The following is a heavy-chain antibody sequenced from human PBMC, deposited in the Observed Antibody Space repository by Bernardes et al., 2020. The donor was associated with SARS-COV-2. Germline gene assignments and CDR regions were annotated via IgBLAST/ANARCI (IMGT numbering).Heavy chain of an antibody. CDR1: GFTFGDYG. Sequence: GGSLRLSCTASGFTFGDYGMSWFRQAPGKGLEWVGLIRSKAYGGTTEYAASVKGRFTISRDDSKNIAYLQMNSLKTEDTAVYYCLRGGDDYGDYRDYWGQGTLVTVS. V-gene: IGHV3-49*03. CDR2: IRSKAYGGTT. D-gene: IGHD4-17*01. CDR3: LRGGDDYGDYRDY. J-gene: IGHJ4*02.